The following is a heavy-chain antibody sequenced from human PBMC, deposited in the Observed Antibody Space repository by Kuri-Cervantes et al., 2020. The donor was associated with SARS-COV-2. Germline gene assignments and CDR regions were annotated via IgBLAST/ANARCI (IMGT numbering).Heavy chain of an antibody. D-gene: IGHD3-16*01. CDR3: VRDLSTSVFGAPNLDQ. CDR2: MWHDEGSNK. Sequence: GGSLRLSCAVSGFTFRNYGMHWVRQAPGKGLEWVAVMWHDEGSNKYYTESVKGRFSISRDNSNNMLYLQMNSLRAEDTAVYYCVRDLSTSVFGAPNLDQWGQGTLVTVSS. J-gene: IGHJ4*02. CDR1: GFTFRNYG. V-gene: IGHV3-33*01.